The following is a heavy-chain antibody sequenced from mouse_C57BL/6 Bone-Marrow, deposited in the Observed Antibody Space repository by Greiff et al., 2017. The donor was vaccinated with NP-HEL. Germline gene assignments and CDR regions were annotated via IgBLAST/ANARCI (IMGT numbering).Heavy chain of an antibody. J-gene: IGHJ3*01. D-gene: IGHD1-1*01. V-gene: IGHV1-81*01. Sequence: VQGVESGAELARPGASVKLSCKASGYTFTSYGISWVKQRTGQGLEWIGEIYPRSGNTYYNEKFKGKATLTADKSSSTAYMELRSLTSEDSAVYFCARRAPFTTVVARDWFAYWGQGTLVTVSA. CDR2: IYPRSGNT. CDR1: GYTFTSYG. CDR3: ARRAPFTTVVARDWFAY.